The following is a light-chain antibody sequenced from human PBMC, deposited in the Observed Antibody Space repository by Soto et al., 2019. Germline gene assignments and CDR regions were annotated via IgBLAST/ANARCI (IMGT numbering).Light chain of an antibody. CDR3: QQYGSTPRM. Sequence: IVLTKSPSTRPSSPGERATLSCAAIQSVSSSSLACSQQKPVLAPRLLIYDVSSTPAGIPDRLSACRSATDFTPTISRLEPEEFAVYYCQQYGSTPRMFGPGTKVDIK. CDR1: QSVSSSS. V-gene: IGKV3D-20*01. CDR2: DVS. J-gene: IGKJ1*01.